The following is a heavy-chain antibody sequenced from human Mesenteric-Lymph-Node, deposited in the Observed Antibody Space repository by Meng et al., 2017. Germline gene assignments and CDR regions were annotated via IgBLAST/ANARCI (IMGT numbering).Heavy chain of an antibody. Sequence: GGSLRLSCATSGFTVSTIYMGWVRQAPEKGLEWVSVIFSGGSTYYADSVKGRFTISRDKSKNTLSLQMNMLRPEDTGVYYCARAPLREKGLDYWGQGTLVTVSS. J-gene: IGHJ4*02. V-gene: IGHV3-53*05. CDR1: GFTVSTIY. CDR2: IFSGGST. CDR3: ARAPLREKGLDY.